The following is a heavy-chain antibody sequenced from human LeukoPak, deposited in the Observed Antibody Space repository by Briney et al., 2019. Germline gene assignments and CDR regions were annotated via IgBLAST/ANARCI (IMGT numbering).Heavy chain of an antibody. D-gene: IGHD2-15*01. CDR3: ARSRVVDRRGYFDF. CDR1: RFTLIDYP. V-gene: IGHV3-23*01. Sequence: GDALRLSFVPSRFTLIDYPMTGVRQSPGGGGEWVSTIGGSDDTYYADSVKGRFTISRDTSKNTLYLQINSLGAEDTAVYYCARSRVVDRRGYFDFWGQGTLVTASS. J-gene: IGHJ4*02. CDR2: IGGSDDT.